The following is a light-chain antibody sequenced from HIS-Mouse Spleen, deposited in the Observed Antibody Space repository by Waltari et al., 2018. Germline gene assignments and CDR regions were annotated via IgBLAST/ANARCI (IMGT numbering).Light chain of an antibody. J-gene: IGLJ2*01. CDR1: KLGDKY. CDR2: QDS. Sequence: SYELTQPPSVSVSPGQTASITCSVDKLGDKYACWYQQKPCQSPVLVICQDSKRPSGVPVPFSGSNSGNTATLTISGTQAMDEADYYCQAWDSSTVVFGGGTKLTVL. CDR3: QAWDSSTVV. V-gene: IGLV3-1*01.